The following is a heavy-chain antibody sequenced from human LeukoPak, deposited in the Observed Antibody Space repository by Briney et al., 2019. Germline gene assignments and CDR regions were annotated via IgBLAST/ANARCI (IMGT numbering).Heavy chain of an antibody. CDR3: ARRDLWSGYYMSAPFDY. D-gene: IGHD3-3*01. CDR2: IYPGDSDT. V-gene: IGHV5-51*01. J-gene: IGHJ4*02. Sequence: GESLKISCKGSGYSFTSYWIGWVRQMPGKGLEWMGIIYPGDSDTRYSPSFQGQVTISADKSISTAYLQWSSLKASDTAMYHCARRDLWSGYYMSAPFDYWGQGTLVTVSS. CDR1: GYSFTSYW.